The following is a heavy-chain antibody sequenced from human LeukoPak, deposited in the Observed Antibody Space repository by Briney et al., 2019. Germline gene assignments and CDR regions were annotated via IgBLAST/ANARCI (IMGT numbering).Heavy chain of an antibody. CDR1: GGSFSGYF. Sequence: SETLSLTCAVYGGSFSGYFWSWIWQPPGKGLEWIGYITYSGSTDHDPSLRSRVTISVDASKNQFSLKLTSVTAADTAVYYCVRHTTSGWYQVVYRGQGTLVTVSS. V-gene: IGHV4-59*01. D-gene: IGHD6-19*01. CDR2: ITYSGST. CDR3: VRHTTSGWYQVVY. J-gene: IGHJ4*02.